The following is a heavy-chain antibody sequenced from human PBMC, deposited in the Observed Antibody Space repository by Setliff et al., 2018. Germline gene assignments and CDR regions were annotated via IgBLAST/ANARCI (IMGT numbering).Heavy chain of an antibody. D-gene: IGHD3-3*01. V-gene: IGHV4-61*02. Sequence: SETLSLTCTVSGDSISRAMYYWSWLRQSAGKGLECIGRIYTDGSTKYNPSLNSRVTMSVDKSKNQFSLNLSSVTAEDTAVYYCARMSGFQYIDVWDKGTTVTVSS. CDR3: ARMSGFQYIDV. CDR1: GDSISRAMYY. J-gene: IGHJ6*03. CDR2: IYTDGST.